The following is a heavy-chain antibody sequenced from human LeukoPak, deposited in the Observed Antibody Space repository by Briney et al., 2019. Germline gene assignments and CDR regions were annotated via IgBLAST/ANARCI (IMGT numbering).Heavy chain of an antibody. Sequence: SETLSLTCTVSGSGCSISNYYWSWIRQPPGKGLERIGYIYYSGSTNHNPSLKSRVTMSLDTSKNQLSLKLSSATAADTAVYYCARDLRSSGWYVFDHWGRGTLVTVSS. J-gene: IGHJ4*02. CDR2: IYYSGST. CDR1: GSGCSISNYY. D-gene: IGHD6-19*01. V-gene: IGHV4-59*01. CDR3: ARDLRSSGWYVFDH.